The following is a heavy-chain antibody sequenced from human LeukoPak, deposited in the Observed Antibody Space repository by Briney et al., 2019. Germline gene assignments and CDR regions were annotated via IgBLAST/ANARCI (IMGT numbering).Heavy chain of an antibody. J-gene: IGHJ4*02. CDR2: INPNSGGT. Sequence: ASVKVSCKASGYTFTGYYMHWVRQAPGQGLEWMGWINPNSGGTNYAQKFQGRVTMTRDTSISTAYMELSRLRSDGTAVYYCARVLGSGSYPFKKYYFDYWGQGTLVTVSS. CDR1: GYTFTGYY. V-gene: IGHV1-2*02. CDR3: ARVLGSGSYPFKKYYFDY. D-gene: IGHD1-26*01.